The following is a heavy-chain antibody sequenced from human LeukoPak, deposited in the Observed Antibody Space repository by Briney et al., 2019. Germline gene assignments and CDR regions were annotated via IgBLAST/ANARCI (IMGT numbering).Heavy chain of an antibody. CDR2: ISSSSSYI. D-gene: IGHD3-10*01. CDR3: AKASPKVRGVITYYFDY. V-gene: IGHV3-21*04. J-gene: IGHJ4*02. CDR1: GFTFSSYS. Sequence: GGSLRLSCAASGFTFSSYSMNWVRQAPGKGLEWVSSISSSSSYIYYADSVEGRFTISRDNAKNSLYLQMNSLRAEDTAVYYCAKASPKVRGVITYYFDYWGQGTLVTVSS.